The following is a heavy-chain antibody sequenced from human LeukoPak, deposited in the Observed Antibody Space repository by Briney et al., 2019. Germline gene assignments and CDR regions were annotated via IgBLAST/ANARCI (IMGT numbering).Heavy chain of an antibody. CDR2: INGDGSST. CDR3: AREFGRGGAFDI. J-gene: IGHJ3*02. D-gene: IGHD3-10*01. Sequence: GGSLRLSCAASGFTFSTYWMHWVRRAPGKGLVWVSRINGDGSSTTYADSVKGRFTISRDNAKNSLYLQMNSLRAEDTAVYYCAREFGRGGAFDIWGQGTMVTVSS. V-gene: IGHV3-74*01. CDR1: GFTFSTYW.